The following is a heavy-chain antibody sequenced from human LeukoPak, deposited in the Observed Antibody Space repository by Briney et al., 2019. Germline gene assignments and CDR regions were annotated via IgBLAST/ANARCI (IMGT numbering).Heavy chain of an antibody. D-gene: IGHD3-16*01. CDR2: INAGNGNT. CDR1: GYTFTSYA. Sequence: GASVTVSCKASGYTFTSYAMHWVRQAPGQRLEWMGWINAGNGNTKYSQKFQGRVTITRDTSASTAYMELSSLRSEDTAVYYCARGRGPSARYWYLDLWGRGTLVTVSS. V-gene: IGHV1-3*01. J-gene: IGHJ2*01. CDR3: ARGRGPSARYWYLDL.